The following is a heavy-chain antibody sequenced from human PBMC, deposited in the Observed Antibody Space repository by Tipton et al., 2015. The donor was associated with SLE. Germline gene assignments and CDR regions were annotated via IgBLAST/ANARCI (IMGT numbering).Heavy chain of an antibody. CDR2: IYYSGST. V-gene: IGHV4-59*01. J-gene: IGHJ6*03. D-gene: IGHD2-2*01. Sequence: TLSLTCTVSGGSISSYYWSWIRQPPGKGLEWIGYIYYSGSTNYNPSLKSRVTISVDTSKNQFSLKLSPVTAADTAVDYCARGIWIVVVPAAQDYYYMDVWGKGTTVTVSS. CDR3: ARGIWIVVVPAAQDYYYMDV. CDR1: GGSISSYY.